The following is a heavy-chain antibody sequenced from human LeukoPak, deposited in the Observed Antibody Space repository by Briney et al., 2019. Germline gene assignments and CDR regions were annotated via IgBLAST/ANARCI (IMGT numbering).Heavy chain of an antibody. CDR3: ARDRLEQWLPGVYYYYYMDV. Sequence: ASVKVSCKASGGTFSSYAISWVRQAPGQGLEWMGGIIPIFGTANYAQKFQGRVTITTDESTSTAYMELSSLRSEDTAVYYCARDRLEQWLPGVYYYYYMDVWGKGTTVTVSS. D-gene: IGHD6-19*01. J-gene: IGHJ6*03. V-gene: IGHV1-69*05. CDR2: IIPIFGTA. CDR1: GGTFSSYA.